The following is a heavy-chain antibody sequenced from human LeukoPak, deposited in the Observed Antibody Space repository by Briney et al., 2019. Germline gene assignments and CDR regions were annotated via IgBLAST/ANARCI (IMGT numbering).Heavy chain of an antibody. J-gene: IGHJ4*02. V-gene: IGHV4-4*02. CDR3: ASSYYDSSGPFDY. D-gene: IGHD3-22*01. CDR2: IYYSGST. CDR1: GGSISSSNW. Sequence: SGTLSLTCAVSGGSISSSNWWSWVRQPPGKGLQWIGYIYYSGSTYYSPSLKSRVTISLDTSKNQFSLKLSSVTAADTAVYYCASSYYDSSGPFDYWGQGTLVTVSS.